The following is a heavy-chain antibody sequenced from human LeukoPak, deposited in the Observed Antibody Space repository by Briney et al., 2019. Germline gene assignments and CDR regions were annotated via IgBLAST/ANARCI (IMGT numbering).Heavy chain of an antibody. J-gene: IGHJ4*02. CDR3: ARDKSGYEARYFDY. CDR1: GYSINSGYY. D-gene: IGHD5-12*01. V-gene: IGHV4-38-2*02. Sequence: SETLSLTCTVSGYSINSGYYWGWIRESPGKGLEWIGYIYYSGSTNYNPSLKSRVTISVDTSKNQFSPKLSSVTAADTAVYYCARDKSGYEARYFDYWGQGTLVTVSS. CDR2: IYYSGST.